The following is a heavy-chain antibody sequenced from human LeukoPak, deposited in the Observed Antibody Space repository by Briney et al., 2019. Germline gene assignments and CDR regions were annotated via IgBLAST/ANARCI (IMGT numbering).Heavy chain of an antibody. J-gene: IGHJ4*02. V-gene: IGHV3-23*01. CDR3: ARGRGYSGYDHFDY. CDR1: GFTFSSYA. CDR2: ISNSGGST. Sequence: GGSLRLSCAASGFTFSSYAMSWVRQAPGKGLEWVSAISNSGGSTYYADSVKGRFTISRDNSKNTLYLQMNSLRAEDTAVYYCARGRGYSGYDHFDYWGQGTLVTVSS. D-gene: IGHD5-12*01.